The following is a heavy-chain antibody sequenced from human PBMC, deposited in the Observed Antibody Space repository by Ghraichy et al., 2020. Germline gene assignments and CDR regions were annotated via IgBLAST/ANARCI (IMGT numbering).Heavy chain of an antibody. V-gene: IGHV4-59*01. Sequence: TLSLTCTVSGGSISSYYWSWIRQSPGKGLEWIGYIYYSGGTNYNPSLKSRVTISVDTSKNQFSLKLSSVTAADTAVYYYAKGGWIQPFHWGQGTLVTVSS. CDR1: GGSISSYY. CDR2: IYYSGGT. CDR3: AKGGWIQPFH. J-gene: IGHJ4*02. D-gene: IGHD5-18*01.